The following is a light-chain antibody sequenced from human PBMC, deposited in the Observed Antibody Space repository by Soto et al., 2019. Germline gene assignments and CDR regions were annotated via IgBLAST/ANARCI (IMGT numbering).Light chain of an antibody. CDR1: QSVSSSY. CDR3: QQYGSSPRA. CDR2: GAS. Sequence: EIVLTQSPGTLSLSPGERATLSCRASQSVSSSYLAWYQQKPGQAPRLLINGASSRATGIPDRFSGSGSGTDFTLTISRLEPEDFAVYYCQQYGSSPRAFGQGTNVDI. V-gene: IGKV3-20*01. J-gene: IGKJ1*01.